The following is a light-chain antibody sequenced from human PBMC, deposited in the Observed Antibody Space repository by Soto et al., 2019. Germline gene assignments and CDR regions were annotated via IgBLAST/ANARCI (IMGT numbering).Light chain of an antibody. V-gene: IGKV3-11*01. CDR2: AET. CDR3: QLRRDWPPSIT. Sequence: EIVLTQSPATLSLSPGERATLSCRASQSVRGSLAWYQQRPGQAPRLLIYAETYRATGIPARFSGRGSGTDFALSISVLEPADLAIYYCQLRRDWPPSITFGQGTRLEI. CDR1: QSVRGS. J-gene: IGKJ5*01.